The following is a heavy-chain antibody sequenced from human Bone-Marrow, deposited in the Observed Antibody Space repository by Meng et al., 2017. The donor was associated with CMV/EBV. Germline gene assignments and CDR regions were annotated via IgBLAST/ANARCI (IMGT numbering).Heavy chain of an antibody. CDR2: ISSSSSYI. CDR1: GFTFSSYS. J-gene: IGHJ4*02. V-gene: IGHV3-21*01. Sequence: GESLKISCAASGFTFSSYSMNWVRQAPGKGLEWVSSISSSSSYIYYADSVKGRFTISRDNAKNSLYLQMNSLRAEDTAVYYCARDRFVVVPAATPYFDYWGQGILVTVPS. CDR3: ARDRFVVVPAATPYFDY. D-gene: IGHD2-2*01.